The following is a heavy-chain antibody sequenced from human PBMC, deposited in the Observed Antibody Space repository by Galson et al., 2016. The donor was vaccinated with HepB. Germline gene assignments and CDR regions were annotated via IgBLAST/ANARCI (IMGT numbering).Heavy chain of an antibody. D-gene: IGHD2-2*01. CDR2: INPSGGST. J-gene: IGHJ4*02. Sequence: SVKVSCKASGYTFTSYYMHWVRQAPGQGLEWMGIINPSGGSTSYEQKFQGRVTLTRDTSTSTVYMELSSLRSEDTAVYYCARNAMYCSSTSCSTYYFDYWGQGTLVAVSS. CDR3: ARNAMYCSSTSCSTYYFDY. V-gene: IGHV1-46*01. CDR1: GYTFTSYY.